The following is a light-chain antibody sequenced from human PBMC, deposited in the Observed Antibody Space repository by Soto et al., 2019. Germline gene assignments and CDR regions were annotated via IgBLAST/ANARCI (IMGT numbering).Light chain of an antibody. J-gene: IGKJ4*01. CDR3: QQYCSTPPT. CDR2: WAS. V-gene: IGKV4-1*01. CDR1: QSVLYSSNNNHA. Sequence: IVMTQSPDSLAVSLGERATMNCRSSQSVLYSSNNNHALAWYQQKPGQSPKLLFYWASARESGVPDRFSGTGSGTDFTLTINSLQPVDVAVYYCQQYCSTPPTFGGGTRVEIK.